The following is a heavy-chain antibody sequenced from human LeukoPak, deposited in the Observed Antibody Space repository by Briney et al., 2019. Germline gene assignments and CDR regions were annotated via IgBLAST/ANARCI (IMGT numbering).Heavy chain of an antibody. V-gene: IGHV3-23*01. CDR1: GFTFSSYA. Sequence: PGGSLRLSCAASGFTFSSYAMSWVRQAPGKGLEWVSDISGSGGSTYYADSVKGRFTISRDNSKNTLYLQMNSLRAEDTAVYYCAKDSSGYYYVDDYYYYYYIDVWGKGTTVTVSS. D-gene: IGHD3-22*01. CDR3: AKDSSGYYYVDDYYYYYYIDV. CDR2: ISGSGGST. J-gene: IGHJ6*03.